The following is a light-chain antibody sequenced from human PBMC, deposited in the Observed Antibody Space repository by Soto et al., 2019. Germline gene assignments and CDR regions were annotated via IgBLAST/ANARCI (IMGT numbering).Light chain of an antibody. CDR1: SSDAGSYNL. Sequence: QSALTQPASVSGSPGQSITISCTGTSSDAGSYNLVSWYQQHPGKAPKLMIYEGSKRPSGVSNRFSGSKSGNTASLTISGLQAEDVADYYCCSYAGSSTYVFGTGTKVTVL. V-gene: IGLV2-23*01. CDR3: CSYAGSSTYV. CDR2: EGS. J-gene: IGLJ1*01.